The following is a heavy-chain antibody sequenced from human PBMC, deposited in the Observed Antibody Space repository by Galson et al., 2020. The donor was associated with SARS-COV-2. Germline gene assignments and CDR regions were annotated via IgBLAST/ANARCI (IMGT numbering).Heavy chain of an antibody. V-gene: IGHV3-13*01. CDR3: TRSPERDNSYYDL. CDR2: VGIAGDT. J-gene: IGHJ2*01. Sequence: GGSLRLSCAASGLTFRTYDMHWVRQVVGKGLEWVSTVGIAGDTYAAESVQSRFGISRDNAKDTLYLQMTDVRDEDTAVYYCTRSPERDNSYYDLWGRGTLVIVSS. D-gene: IGHD3-9*01. CDR1: GLTFRTYD.